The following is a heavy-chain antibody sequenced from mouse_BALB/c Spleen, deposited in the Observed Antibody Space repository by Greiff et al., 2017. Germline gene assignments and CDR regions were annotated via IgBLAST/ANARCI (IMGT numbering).Heavy chain of an antibody. CDR3: AREYYGSSYDYYAMDY. V-gene: IGHV5-17*02. CDR1: GFTFSSFG. Sequence: EVQRVESGGGLVQPGGSRKLSCAASGFTFSSFGMHWVRQAPEKGLEWVAYISSGSSTIYYADTVKGRFTISRDNPKNTLFLQMTSLRSEDTAMYYCAREYYGSSYDYYAMDYWGQGTSVTVSS. CDR2: ISSGSSTI. J-gene: IGHJ4*01. D-gene: IGHD1-1*01.